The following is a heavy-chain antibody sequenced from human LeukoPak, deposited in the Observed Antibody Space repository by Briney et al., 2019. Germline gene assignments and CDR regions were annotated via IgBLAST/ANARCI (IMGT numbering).Heavy chain of an antibody. Sequence: GGSLRLSCAASGFTFSSYGMHWVRQAPGKGLEWVAVISYDGSNKYYADSVKGRFTISRDNSKNTLYLQMNSLRAEDTAVYYCARDRRPLMHGVCYSYWGQGTLVTVSS. J-gene: IGHJ4*02. CDR1: GFTFSSYG. V-gene: IGHV3-30*03. D-gene: IGHD2-8*01. CDR2: ISYDGSNK. CDR3: ARDRRPLMHGVCYSY.